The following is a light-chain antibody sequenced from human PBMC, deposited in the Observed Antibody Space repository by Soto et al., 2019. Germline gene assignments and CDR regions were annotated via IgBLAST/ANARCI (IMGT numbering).Light chain of an antibody. J-gene: IGKJ1*01. CDR1: QNVRSY. CDR2: GAS. CDR3: QQYSIWRT. V-gene: IGKV3-15*01. Sequence: EVVMTQSPATLSVSPGGRATLSCRASQNVRSYLAWYQQKAGQAPRLLIYGASTRATGIPARFSGSGSGTEFTLTISSLQSEDFAVYYCQQYSIWRTFGQRTKVDIK.